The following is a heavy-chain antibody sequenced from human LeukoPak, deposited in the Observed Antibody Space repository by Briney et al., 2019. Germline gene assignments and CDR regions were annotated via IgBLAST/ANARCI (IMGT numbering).Heavy chain of an antibody. CDR1: GYSISSGYF. D-gene: IGHD6-13*01. V-gene: IGHV4-38-2*02. J-gene: IGHJ4*02. CDR3: ARNAAIRRSYFDY. CDR2: IYNNGIT. Sequence: SETLSLTCTVSGYSISSGYFWGWIRQSPAKGLEWIGSIYNNGITYYNPSLKSRVTISVDTSKNQFSLKLSSVTAADTAVYYCARNAAIRRSYFDYWGQGILVTVSS.